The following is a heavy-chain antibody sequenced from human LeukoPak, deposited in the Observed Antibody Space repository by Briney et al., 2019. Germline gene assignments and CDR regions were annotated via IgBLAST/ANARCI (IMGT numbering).Heavy chain of an antibody. J-gene: IGHJ4*02. Sequence: GASVKVSCKVSGYTLTELSMHWVRQAPGKGLEWMGGFDPEDGETIYAQKFQGRVTMTEDTSTDTAYMELSSLRSEDTAVYYCARESQTLFTFGGVIVRPPFDYWGQGTLVTVSS. CDR3: ARESQTLFTFGGVIVRPPFDY. CDR2: FDPEDGET. V-gene: IGHV1-24*01. CDR1: GYTLTELS. D-gene: IGHD3-16*02.